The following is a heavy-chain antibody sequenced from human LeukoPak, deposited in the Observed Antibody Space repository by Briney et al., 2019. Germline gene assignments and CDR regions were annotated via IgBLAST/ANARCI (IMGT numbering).Heavy chain of an antibody. J-gene: IGHJ4*02. D-gene: IGHD6-13*01. CDR3: ARGRSSSFLRYYFDY. V-gene: IGHV4-39*07. Sequence: SETLSLTCTVSGGSISSSSYYWGWIRQPPGKGLEWIGTIYYSGSTYYNPSLKSRVTISVDTSKNQFSLKLNSVTAADTAFYYCARGRSSSFLRYYFDYWGQGTLVTVSS. CDR2: IYYSGST. CDR1: GGSISSSSYY.